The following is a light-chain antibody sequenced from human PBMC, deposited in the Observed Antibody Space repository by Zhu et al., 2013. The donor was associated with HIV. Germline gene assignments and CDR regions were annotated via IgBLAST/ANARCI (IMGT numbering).Light chain of an antibody. CDR3: QQYEDLPPT. CDR2: DAS. Sequence: DVQMTQSPSSLSASVGDRVTITCRASHDITNSLNWYQQKPGKAPILLIYDASNLETGVPSRFSGSGSGTYFTFTISSLQPEDLATYYCQQYEDLPPTFGGGTKVEIK. J-gene: IGKJ4*01. V-gene: IGKV1-33*01. CDR1: HDITNS.